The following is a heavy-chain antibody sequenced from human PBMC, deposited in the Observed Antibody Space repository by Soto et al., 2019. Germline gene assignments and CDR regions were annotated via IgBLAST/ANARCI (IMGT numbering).Heavy chain of an antibody. D-gene: IGHD1-26*01. CDR2: IYYSGST. CDR1: GGSISSYY. V-gene: IGHV4-59*01. J-gene: IGHJ4*02. Sequence: PSETLSLTCTVSGGSISSYYWSWIRQPPGKGLEWIGYIYYSGSTNYNPSLKSRVTISVDTSKNQFSLKLSSVTAADTAVYYCASAGVGQEWELPIDYWGQGTLVTVCS. CDR3: ASAGVGQEWELPIDY.